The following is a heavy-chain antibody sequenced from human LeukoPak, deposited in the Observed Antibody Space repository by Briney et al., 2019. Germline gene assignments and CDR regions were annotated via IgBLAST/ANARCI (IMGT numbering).Heavy chain of an antibody. CDR1: GLTVSSDY. J-gene: IGHJ5*02. CDR3: ARVYSNFWFDP. V-gene: IGHV3-66*01. Sequence: GGSLRLSCAASGLTVSSDYMIWVRQTPGKGLEWVSVIYSGGTTHYPDSVKGRFTISRDNSKNTVFLQMDSLRADDSAVYYCARVYSNFWFDPWGQGILVTVSS. D-gene: IGHD4-11*01. CDR2: IYSGGTT.